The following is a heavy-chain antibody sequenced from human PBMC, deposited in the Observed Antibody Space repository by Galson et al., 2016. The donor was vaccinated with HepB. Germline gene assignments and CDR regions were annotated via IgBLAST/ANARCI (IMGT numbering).Heavy chain of an antibody. V-gene: IGHV4/OR15-8*01. CDR2: IYHSGTT. J-gene: IGHJ4*02. CDR3: AKVMTFAFDY. CDR1: GGSISSSNW. Sequence: SETLSLTCVVSGGSISSSNWWSWVRQPPGKGLEWIGEIYHSGTTNYNPSLKSRVTISVDKSKNQFFLKLSSLTAADTAVYYCAKVMTFAFDYWGQGTLVIVSS.